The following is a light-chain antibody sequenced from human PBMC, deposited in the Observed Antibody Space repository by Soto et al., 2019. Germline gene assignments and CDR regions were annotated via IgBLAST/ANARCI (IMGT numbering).Light chain of an antibody. Sequence: DIQITQSPSTLSASVLDRVTITFRASQSISRWLAWYQQKPGKAPKALIYDASTLRSGVPSRFSGGGSGTEFTLTISSLQPDDFATYYCQQYNTYSTFGQGTRLEIK. CDR2: DAS. J-gene: IGKJ5*01. CDR1: QSISRW. V-gene: IGKV1-5*01. CDR3: QQYNTYST.